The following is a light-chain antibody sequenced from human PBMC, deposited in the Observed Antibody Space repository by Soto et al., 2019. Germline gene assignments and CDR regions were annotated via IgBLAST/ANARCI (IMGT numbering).Light chain of an antibody. CDR2: GKS. V-gene: IGKV1-16*01. CDR1: LAIGDS. Sequence: DIQMTQSPSSLSASVGDRVIITCRSSLAIGDSLSWFQHKPGKPPTLLIYGKSALQRGVPSRFSGSGFGTDFTLTISSLQAEDFASYYCQQLRSYPSTFGGGPRWIS. J-gene: IGKJ4*01. CDR3: QQLRSYPST.